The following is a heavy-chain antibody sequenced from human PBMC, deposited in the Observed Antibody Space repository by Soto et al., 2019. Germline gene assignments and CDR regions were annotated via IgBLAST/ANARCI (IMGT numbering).Heavy chain of an antibody. CDR2: ISGSGGST. CDR3: AKDSRLIAAAGFTVSDY. V-gene: IGHV3-23*01. D-gene: IGHD6-13*01. J-gene: IGHJ4*02. CDR1: GFTFSSYA. Sequence: PGGSLRLSCAASGFTFSSYAMSWVRQAPGKGLEWVSAISGSGGSTYYADSVKGRFTISRDNSKNTLYLQMNSLRAEDTAVYYCAKDSRLIAAAGFTVSDYWGQGTLVTVSS.